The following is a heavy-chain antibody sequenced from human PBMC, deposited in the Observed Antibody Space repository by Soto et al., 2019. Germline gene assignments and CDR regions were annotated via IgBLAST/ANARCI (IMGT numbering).Heavy chain of an antibody. V-gene: IGHV4-61*01. CDR2: IYHTGYT. J-gene: IGHJ6*02. D-gene: IGHD6-19*01. CDR3: ARINRLAPVATHYYHSMDL. Sequence: SETLSLTCSVSGASVSTESYYWSWIRKPPGKGLEYISYIYHTGYTNYNPSLKSRVTTFIDTSKNQFSLKVASLTAADTAIYYCARINRLAPVATHYYHSMDLWGQGTTVTVSS. CDR1: GASVSTESYY.